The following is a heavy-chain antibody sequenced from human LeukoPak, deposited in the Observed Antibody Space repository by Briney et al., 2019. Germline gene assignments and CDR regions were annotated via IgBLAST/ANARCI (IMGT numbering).Heavy chain of an antibody. CDR3: ARVPRTGDWDY. CDR1: GFTFSSYA. CDR2: ISSNGGST. D-gene: IGHD7-27*01. J-gene: IGHJ4*02. Sequence: GGSLRLSCSASGFTFSSYAMHWVRQAPGKGLEYVSAISSNGGSTYYADSVKGRFTISRDNSKNTLYLQMSSLRAEDMAVYYCARVPRTGDWDYWGQGTLVTVSS. V-gene: IGHV3-64D*06.